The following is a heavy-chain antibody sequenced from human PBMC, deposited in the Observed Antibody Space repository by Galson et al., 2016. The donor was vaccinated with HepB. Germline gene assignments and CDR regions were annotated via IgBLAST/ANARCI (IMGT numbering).Heavy chain of an antibody. CDR3: AAYDTGHFDY. Sequence: SLRLSCAAPGFTFRSYGMHWVRQAPGKGLEWVADIWYDGSNKYYGDSVKGRFTISRDNSKNTLYLQMNSLGPEDTAVYYCAAYDTGHFDYWGQGTVVTVSS. J-gene: IGHJ4*02. D-gene: IGHD3-9*01. V-gene: IGHV3-33*01. CDR1: GFTFRSYG. CDR2: IWYDGSNK.